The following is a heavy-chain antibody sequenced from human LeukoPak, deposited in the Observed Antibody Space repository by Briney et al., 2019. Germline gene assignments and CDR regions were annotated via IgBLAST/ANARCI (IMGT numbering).Heavy chain of an antibody. Sequence: GGSLRLSCAASGFTFSSYWMSWVRQAPGKGLEWVANINKDGGEKYYVDSVKGRFTISRDNAKNSLYLQMNSLRAEDTAVYYCARGPKSFEYSSSSGVWSYYYYGMDVWGQGTTVTVSS. V-gene: IGHV3-7*03. D-gene: IGHD6-6*01. J-gene: IGHJ6*02. CDR1: GFTFSSYW. CDR3: ARGPKSFEYSSSSGVWSYYYYGMDV. CDR2: INKDGGEK.